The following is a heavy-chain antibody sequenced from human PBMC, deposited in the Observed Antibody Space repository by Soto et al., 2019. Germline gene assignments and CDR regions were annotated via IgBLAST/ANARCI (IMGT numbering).Heavy chain of an antibody. Sequence: ASVKVSCKASGYTFTSYAMHWVRQAPGQRLEWMGWINAGNGNTKYSQKFQGRVTITRDTSASTAYMELSSLRSEDTAVYYCARDYYGSGSYYSPRFDIWGQGTMVTIS. CDR3: ARDYYGSGSYYSPRFDI. CDR1: GYTFTSYA. D-gene: IGHD3-10*01. V-gene: IGHV1-3*01. CDR2: INAGNGNT. J-gene: IGHJ3*02.